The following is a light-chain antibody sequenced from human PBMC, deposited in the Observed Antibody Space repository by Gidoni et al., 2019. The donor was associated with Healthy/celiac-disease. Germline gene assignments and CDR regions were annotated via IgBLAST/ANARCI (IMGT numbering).Light chain of an antibody. Sequence: EIVLTQSPATLSLSPGERATLSCRASQSVSSYLAWYQQKPGQAPRLLIYDASNRATGIPARFSGSGSGTDFTLTISSLEPEDFAVYYCQQGGFTFGGGTKVEIK. V-gene: IGKV3-11*01. CDR1: QSVSSY. CDR3: QQGGFT. CDR2: DAS. J-gene: IGKJ4*01.